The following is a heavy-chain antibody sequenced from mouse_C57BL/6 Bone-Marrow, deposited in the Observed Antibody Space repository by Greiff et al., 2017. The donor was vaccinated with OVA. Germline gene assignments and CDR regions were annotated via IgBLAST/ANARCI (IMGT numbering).Heavy chain of an antibody. CDR2: INPGSGGT. CDR1: GYAFTNYL. CDR3: ARGGYYAPWFAY. Sequence: QVQLQQSGAELVRPGTSVKVSCKASGYAFTNYLIEWVKQRPGQGLEWIGVINPGSGGTNYNEKFKGKATLTADKSSSTAYMQLSSLTSEDSAVYFCARGGYYAPWFAYWGQGTLVTVSA. V-gene: IGHV1-54*01. J-gene: IGHJ3*01. D-gene: IGHD1-1*02.